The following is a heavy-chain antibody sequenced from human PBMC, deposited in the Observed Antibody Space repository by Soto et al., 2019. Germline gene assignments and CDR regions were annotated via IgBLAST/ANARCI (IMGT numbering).Heavy chain of an antibody. Sequence: PXDTLSLTGAVSGDSFRSSNWWTWVRQSPGKGLEWIGEIYHLGGTNYNPSLKSRVTISVDMAKNQVSLKLSSVTAADTAVYYCATMKKPRGYYYGLNVWGQGTMVTVSS. CDR1: GDSFRSSNW. CDR3: ATMKKPRGYYYGLNV. CDR2: IYHLGGT. J-gene: IGHJ6*02. V-gene: IGHV4-4*02.